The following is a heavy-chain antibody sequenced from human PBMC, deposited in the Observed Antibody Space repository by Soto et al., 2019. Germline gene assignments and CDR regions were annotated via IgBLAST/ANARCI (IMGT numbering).Heavy chain of an antibody. J-gene: IGHJ6*02. Sequence: GASVKVSCKASGYTFTSYGISWVRQAPGQGLEWMGWISAYNGNTNYAQKLQGRVTMTTDTSTSTAYMELRSLRSDDTAVYYCARDRLQYSSSWYIYYYYYYGMDVWGQGTTVTVSS. CDR3: ARDRLQYSSSWYIYYYYYYGMDV. V-gene: IGHV1-18*01. CDR2: ISAYNGNT. CDR1: GYTFTSYG. D-gene: IGHD6-13*01.